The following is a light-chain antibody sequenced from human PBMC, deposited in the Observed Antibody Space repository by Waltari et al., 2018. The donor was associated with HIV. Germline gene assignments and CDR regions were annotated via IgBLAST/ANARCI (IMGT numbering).Light chain of an antibody. V-gene: IGLV1-47*01. CDR1: SSNIGSDY. CDR2: RDD. J-gene: IGLJ2*01. Sequence: QSVLTQPPSASATPGQRVTISCSGGSSNIGSDYVCWFQQLPGMAPRLLINRDDQRPSGVPDRFSGSKSGTSASLASSGLRPEDEANYYCATWDDSLSGVVFGGGTKVTVL. CDR3: ATWDDSLSGVV.